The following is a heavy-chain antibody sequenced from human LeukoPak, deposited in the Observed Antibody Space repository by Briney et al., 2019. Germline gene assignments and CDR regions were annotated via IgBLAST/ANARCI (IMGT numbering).Heavy chain of an antibody. V-gene: IGHV4-59*08. CDR2: VSYSGSS. J-gene: IGHJ4*02. CDR1: GGSISNYY. D-gene: IGHD3-10*01. CDR3: ARHEYYGLEGGFDY. Sequence: SETLSLTCTVSGGSISNYYWTWIRQPPGKRLEWIAYVSYSGSSSSNPSLESRVTISVDTSKNQFSLKLSSVTAADTAVYYCARHEYYGLEGGFDYWGQGTLVTVSS.